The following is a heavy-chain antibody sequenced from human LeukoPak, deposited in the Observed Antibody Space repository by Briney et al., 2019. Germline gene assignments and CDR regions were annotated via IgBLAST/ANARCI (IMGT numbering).Heavy chain of an antibody. Sequence: PGGSLRLSCAASGFTFSDYNMRWIRQAPGKGLEWVSAISGSGGSTYYADSVKGRFTISRDNSKNTLYLQMNSLRAEDTAVYHCAKDGVFIAYYFDYWGQGTLVTVSS. D-gene: IGHD3-16*01. CDR3: AKDGVFIAYYFDY. CDR2: ISGSGGST. CDR1: GFTFSDYN. J-gene: IGHJ4*02. V-gene: IGHV3-23*01.